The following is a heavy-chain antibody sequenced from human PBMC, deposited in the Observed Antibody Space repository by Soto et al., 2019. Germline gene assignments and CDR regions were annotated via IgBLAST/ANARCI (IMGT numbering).Heavy chain of an antibody. Sequence: PGGSLRLSCAASGFTFSSYAMSWVRQAPGKGLEWVSAISGSGGSTYYADSVKGRFTISRDNSKNTLYLQMNSLRAEDTAVYYCARMVASYNWNYGYAFDIWGQGTMVTVSS. CDR2: ISGSGGST. CDR3: ARMVASYNWNYGYAFDI. V-gene: IGHV3-23*01. CDR1: GFTFSSYA. D-gene: IGHD1-7*01. J-gene: IGHJ3*02.